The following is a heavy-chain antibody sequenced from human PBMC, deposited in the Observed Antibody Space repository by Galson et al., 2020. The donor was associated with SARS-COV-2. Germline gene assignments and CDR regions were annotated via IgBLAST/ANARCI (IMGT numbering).Heavy chain of an antibody. CDR3: ARTKGDIVLVVYAIGYFDL. V-gene: IGHV3-7*02. CDR2: IKQDGSEK. Sequence: GGSLRLSCAASGFTFSSYWMSWVRQAPGKGLEWVANIKQDGSEKYYVDSVKGRFTISRDNAKNSLYLQMNSLRAEDTAVYYCARTKGDIVLVVYAIGYFDLWGRGTLVTVSS. CDR1: GFTFSSYW. J-gene: IGHJ2*01. D-gene: IGHD2-8*02.